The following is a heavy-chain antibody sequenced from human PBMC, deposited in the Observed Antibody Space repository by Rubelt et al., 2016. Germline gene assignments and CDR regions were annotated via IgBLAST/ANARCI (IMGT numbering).Heavy chain of an antibody. V-gene: IGHV1-2*06. CDR3: ARVRQLSDY. Sequence: WVRQAPGQGLEWMGRINPNSGGTNYAQKFQGRVTMTRDTSISTAYMEVSRLRSDDTAVYYCARVRQLSDYWGQGTLVTVSS. J-gene: IGHJ4*02. CDR2: INPNSGGT. D-gene: IGHD6-6*01.